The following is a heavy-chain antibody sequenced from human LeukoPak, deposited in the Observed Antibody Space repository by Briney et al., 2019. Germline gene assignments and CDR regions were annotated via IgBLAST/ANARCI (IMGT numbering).Heavy chain of an antibody. Sequence: KASETLSLTCTVSGGSINNYYWSWIRQPAGKGLEWIGRIYTRGSTNYNPSLKSRVTMSVDTSKNQFSLKLSSVTAADTAVYYCARGRYCSADICSGGDAFDIWGQGTMDSVSS. V-gene: IGHV4-4*07. J-gene: IGHJ3*02. D-gene: IGHD2-15*01. CDR2: IYTRGST. CDR3: ARGRYCSADICSGGDAFDI. CDR1: GGSINNYY.